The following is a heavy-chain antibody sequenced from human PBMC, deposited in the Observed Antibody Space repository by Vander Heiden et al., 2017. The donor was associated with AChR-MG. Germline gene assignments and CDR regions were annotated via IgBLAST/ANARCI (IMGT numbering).Heavy chain of an antibody. V-gene: IGHV1-18*01. J-gene: IGHJ6*02. CDR2: ISAYNGNT. CDR3: ASDPGYYGMDV. Sequence: QVQLVQSGAEVKKPGASVKVSCKASGYTFPSYGISWVRQAPGQGLECMGWISAYNGNTNEAQKLQGRVTMTTDTSTSTAYMEMRRMRSDDTAVYYFASDPGYYGMDVWGQGTTVTVSS. CDR1: GYTFPSYG.